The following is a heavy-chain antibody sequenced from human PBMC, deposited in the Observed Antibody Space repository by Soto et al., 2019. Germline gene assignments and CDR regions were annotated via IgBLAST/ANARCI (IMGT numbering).Heavy chain of an antibody. CDR1: GFTFSSYA. V-gene: IGHV3-23*01. D-gene: IGHD3-9*01. CDR3: AKVRYFDWLLSH. J-gene: IGHJ4*02. Sequence: EVQLLESGGGLVQPGGSLRLSCAASGFTFSSYAMSWVRQAPGKGLEWVSAISGSGGSTYYADSVKGRFTISRDNSKNTPYLQMNSLRAEDTAVYYCAKVRYFDWLLSHWGQGTLVTVSS. CDR2: ISGSGGST.